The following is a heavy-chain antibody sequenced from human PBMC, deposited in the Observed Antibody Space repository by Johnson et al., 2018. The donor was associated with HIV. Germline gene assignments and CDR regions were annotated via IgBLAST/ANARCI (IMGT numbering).Heavy chain of an antibody. D-gene: IGHD6-19*01. Sequence: EVQLVESGGGLVQPGRSLRLSCAASGFSFDDYAMHWVRQAPGKGLEWVSGISWNSGNKYYADSVKGRFTISRDNAKNTLYLKMNSLRAEDTAVYYCARDRARWSSGWYNDAFDIWGQGTMVTVSS. V-gene: IGHV3-9*01. J-gene: IGHJ3*02. CDR3: ARDRARWSSGWYNDAFDI. CDR2: ISWNSGNK. CDR1: GFSFDDYA.